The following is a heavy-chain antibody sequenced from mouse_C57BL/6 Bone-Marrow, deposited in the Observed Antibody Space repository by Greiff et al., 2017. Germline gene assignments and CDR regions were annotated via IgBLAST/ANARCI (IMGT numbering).Heavy chain of an antibody. J-gene: IGHJ4*01. V-gene: IGHV1-42*01. CDR1: GYSFTGYY. CDR3: ARGGYYGRSYAMDY. D-gene: IGHD1-1*01. CDR2: INPSTGGT. Sequence: EVQLQQSGPELVKPGASVKISCKASGYSFTGYYMNWVKQSPEKSLEWIGEINPSTGGTTYNQKFKAKATLTVDKSSSTAYMQLKSLTSEDSAVYYCARGGYYGRSYAMDYWGQGTSVTVSS.